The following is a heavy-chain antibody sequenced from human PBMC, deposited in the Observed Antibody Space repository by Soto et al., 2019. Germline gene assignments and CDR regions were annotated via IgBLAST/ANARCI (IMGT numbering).Heavy chain of an antibody. Sequence: QVQLVQSGAEVKKPGSSVKVSCKASGGTFNTYTITWVRKAPRQGLEWMGRIIPIGGIRNYAQKFQGRVTIAADKSTSTAYMELISLRSDDTAVYYCAAGGFGEVYHFWGQGTLVTVSS. J-gene: IGHJ4*02. V-gene: IGHV1-69*02. CDR2: IIPIGGIR. CDR1: GGTFNTYT. D-gene: IGHD3-10*01. CDR3: AAGGFGEVYHF.